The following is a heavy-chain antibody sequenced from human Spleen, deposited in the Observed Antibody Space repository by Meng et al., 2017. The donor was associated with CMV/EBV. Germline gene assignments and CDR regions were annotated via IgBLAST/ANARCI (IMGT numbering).Heavy chain of an antibody. Sequence: TLSLTCTVSDGSISSDTYYWSWIRQYPGKGLEWIGYIYYSGSTYYNPSLKSRGTISMDTSKNQFSLKLNSVTAADTAVYYCARDYSSSSKGMDVWGQGTTVTVSS. CDR3: ARDYSSSSKGMDV. V-gene: IGHV4-31*03. CDR1: DGSISSDTYY. J-gene: IGHJ6*02. D-gene: IGHD6-6*01. CDR2: IYYSGST.